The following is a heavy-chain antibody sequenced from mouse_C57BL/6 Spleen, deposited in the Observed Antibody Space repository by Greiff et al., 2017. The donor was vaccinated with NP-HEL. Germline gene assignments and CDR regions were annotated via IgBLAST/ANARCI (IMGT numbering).Heavy chain of an antibody. CDR1: GFTFSDYG. D-gene: IGHD1-1*01. V-gene: IGHV5-15*01. Sequence: EVKVVESGGGLVQPGGSLKLSCAASGFTFSDYGMAWVRQAPRKGPEWVAFISNLAYSIYYADTVTGRFTISRENAKNTLYLEMSSLRSEDTAMYYCAREYYGSSYGYFDVWGTGTTVTVSS. CDR2: ISNLAYSI. J-gene: IGHJ1*03. CDR3: AREYYGSSYGYFDV.